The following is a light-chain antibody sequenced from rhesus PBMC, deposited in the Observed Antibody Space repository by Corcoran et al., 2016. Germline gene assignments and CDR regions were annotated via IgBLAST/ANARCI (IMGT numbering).Light chain of an antibody. Sequence: EIVLTQSPAFQSVTLKEKVTITCQASQKIGSSLHWYTQKPDQSPKVLIKYASQSISGVPSRFSGSGSGTDFTLTINSLEAEDAGTYFCQQSNSFPLTFGGGTKVEFK. CDR1: QKIGSS. J-gene: IGKJ4*01. CDR3: QQSNSFPLT. V-gene: IGKV6-55*01. CDR2: YAS.